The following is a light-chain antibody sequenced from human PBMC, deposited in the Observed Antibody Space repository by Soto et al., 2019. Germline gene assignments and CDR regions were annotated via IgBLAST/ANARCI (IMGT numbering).Light chain of an antibody. CDR2: AAS. CDR1: QGISNY. Sequence: DIQMTNSPSSVSASVGDRVPITGRASQGISNYLAWYQQKPGKVPKLLIYAASTLQSGIPSRFSGSGSGTEFTLTINSLQADEFATYYCQQHNSFSIAFGQGTRLEI. V-gene: IGKV1-27*01. J-gene: IGKJ5*01. CDR3: QQHNSFSIA.